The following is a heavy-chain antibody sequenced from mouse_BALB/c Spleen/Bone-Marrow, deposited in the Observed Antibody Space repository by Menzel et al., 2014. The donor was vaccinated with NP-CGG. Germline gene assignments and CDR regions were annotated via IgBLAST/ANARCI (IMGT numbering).Heavy chain of an antibody. CDR1: GFTFSTYA. D-gene: IGHD2-4*01. V-gene: IGHV5-9-3*01. CDR2: ISSSGSYT. Sequence: EVQRVESGGGLAKPGGSLQPSCAASGFTFSTYAMSWVRQTPEKRLEWVATISSSGSYTYYPDSVKGRFTISRDNAKNTLYLQMSSLRSEDTAMFYCSRLRMITTYFDVWGAGTTVTVSS. CDR3: SRLRMITTYFDV. J-gene: IGHJ1*01.